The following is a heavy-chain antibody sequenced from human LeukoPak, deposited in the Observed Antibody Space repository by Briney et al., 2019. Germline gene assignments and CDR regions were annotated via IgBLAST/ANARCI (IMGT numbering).Heavy chain of an antibody. Sequence: GGSLRLSRAASGLTFSRYWMHWVRQAPGKGLVWVSRINSDGSTTMYADSVKGQFTISRDNAKNTVYLQMNSLRAEDTAVYYCASNPGGGYFDYWGQGALVTVSS. V-gene: IGHV3-74*03. CDR3: ASNPGGGYFDY. D-gene: IGHD3-10*01. CDR2: INSDGSTT. J-gene: IGHJ4*02. CDR1: GLTFSRYW.